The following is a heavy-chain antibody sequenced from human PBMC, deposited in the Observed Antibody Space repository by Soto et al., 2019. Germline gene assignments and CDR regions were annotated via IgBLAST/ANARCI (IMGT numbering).Heavy chain of an antibody. V-gene: IGHV4-59*08. J-gene: IGHJ1*01. CDR2: IYYSGST. CDR1: GGSLSSYC. CDR3: ARHEGYFQH. Sequence: SETLSLTCTVSGGSLSSYCWSWIRQPPGKGLEWIGYIYYSGSTNYNPSLKSRVTISVDTSKNQFSLKLSSVTAADTAVYYCARHEGYFQHWGQGTLVTVSS.